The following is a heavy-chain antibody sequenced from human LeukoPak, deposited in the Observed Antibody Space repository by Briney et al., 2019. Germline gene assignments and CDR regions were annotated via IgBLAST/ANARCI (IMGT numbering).Heavy chain of an antibody. Sequence: SETLSLTCTVSGGSISSYQWSWIRQPPGKGLEWIGYISYSGFTNYNPSLKSRVTISLDTSKNQFSLKLTSVTAADAAVYYCAGHHPRNTVDFWGQGTLVTVSS. CDR1: GGSISSYQ. CDR2: ISYSGFT. J-gene: IGHJ4*02. V-gene: IGHV4-59*08. CDR3: AGHHPRNTVDF. D-gene: IGHD2-8*02.